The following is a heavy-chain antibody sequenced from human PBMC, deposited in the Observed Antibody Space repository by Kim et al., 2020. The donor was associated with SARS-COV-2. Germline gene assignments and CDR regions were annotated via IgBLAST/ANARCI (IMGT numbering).Heavy chain of an antibody. Sequence: GGSLRLSCAASGFTFSSYAMSWVRQAPGKGLEWVSAISGSGGSTYYADSVKGLFTISRDNSKNTLYLQMNSLRAEDTAVYYCAKPQEVNRWYFDLWGRGTLVTVSS. CDR2: ISGSGGST. CDR3: AKPQEVNRWYFDL. J-gene: IGHJ2*01. D-gene: IGHD3-22*01. CDR1: GFTFSSYA. V-gene: IGHV3-23*01.